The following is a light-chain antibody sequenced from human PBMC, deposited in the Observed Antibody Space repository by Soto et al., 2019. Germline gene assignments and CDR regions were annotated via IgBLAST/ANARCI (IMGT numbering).Light chain of an antibody. CDR1: NIGSKN. V-gene: IGLV3-21*02. J-gene: IGLJ1*01. Sequence: SYVLTQPPSVSVAPGQTARITCGGNNIGSKNVHWYQQKPGQAPVRVVFDDSDRPSGISERFSGSNSGNTATLTISRVEAGDEADYFCHVWDSRSEHFVFGAGTKVTVL. CDR2: DDS. CDR3: HVWDSRSEHFV.